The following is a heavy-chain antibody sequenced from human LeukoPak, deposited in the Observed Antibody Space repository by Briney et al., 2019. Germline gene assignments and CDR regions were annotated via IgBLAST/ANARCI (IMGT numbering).Heavy chain of an antibody. Sequence: ASVKVSCKASGYTFTSYDINWVRQATGQGLEWMGWMNPNSGNTGYAQKFQGKVTMTRNTSISTAYMELSSLRSEDTAVYYCARLKRYILRYFDWRKIYGMDVWGQGTTVTVSS. CDR3: ARLKRYILRYFDWRKIYGMDV. D-gene: IGHD3-9*01. J-gene: IGHJ6*02. V-gene: IGHV1-8*01. CDR2: MNPNSGNT. CDR1: GYTFTSYD.